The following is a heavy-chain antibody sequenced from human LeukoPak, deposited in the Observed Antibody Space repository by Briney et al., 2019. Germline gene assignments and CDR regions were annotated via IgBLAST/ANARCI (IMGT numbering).Heavy chain of an antibody. CDR2: IDYSGIT. D-gene: IGHD4-17*01. CDR3: ARQDDYVGYYYYGMDV. V-gene: IGHV4-39*01. J-gene: IGHJ6*02. CDR1: GGSISSSSYY. Sequence: NPSETLSLTCTVSGGSISSSSYYWGWIRQPPGKGLEWIGSIDYSGITFHNPSLKSRVTISVDTSKKQFSLKLSSVTAADTAVYYCARQDDYVGYYYYGMDVWGQGTTVTVSS.